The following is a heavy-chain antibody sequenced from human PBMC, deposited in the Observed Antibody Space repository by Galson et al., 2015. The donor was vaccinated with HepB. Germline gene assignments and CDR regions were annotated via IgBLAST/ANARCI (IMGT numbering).Heavy chain of an antibody. CDR2: IKQDGSEK. J-gene: IGHJ4*02. CDR3: ARDATSTILVVAHFDY. CDR1: GFTFSWYW. D-gene: IGHD3-22*01. Sequence: SLRLSCAASGFTFSWYWMSWVRQAPGKGLEWVANIKQDGSEKYYVDSVKGRFTISRDNAKNSLYLQLNSLRAEDTAVYYCARDATSTILVVAHFDYWGLGTLVTVSS. V-gene: IGHV3-7*01.